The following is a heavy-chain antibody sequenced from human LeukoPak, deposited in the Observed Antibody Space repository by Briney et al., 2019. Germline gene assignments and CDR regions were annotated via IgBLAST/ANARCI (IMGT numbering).Heavy chain of an antibody. V-gene: IGHV4-4*08. J-gene: IGHJ6*02. CDR3: ARGVCTSTSCFAGDYGMDV. CDR2: ISTSGST. D-gene: IGHD2-2*01. Sequence: SETLSLTCTVPGGSISSYYWSWIRQPPGKGLEWIGYISTSGSTKYNPSLKSRVTISVDTSKNHFSLKLGSVTAADTAVYYCARGVCTSTSCFAGDYGMDVWGQGTTVTVSS. CDR1: GGSISSYY.